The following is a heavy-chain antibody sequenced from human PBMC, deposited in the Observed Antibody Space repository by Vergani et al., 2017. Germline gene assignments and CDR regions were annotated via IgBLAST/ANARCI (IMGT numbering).Heavy chain of an antibody. CDR2: INHSGST. CDR1: GGSFSGYY. V-gene: IGHV4-34*01. J-gene: IGHJ6*02. Sequence: QVQLQQWGAGLLKPSETLSLTCAVYGGSFSGYYWSWIRQPPGKGLEWIGEINHSGSTNYNPSLKSRVTISVDTSKNQFSLKLSSVTAADTAVYYCASSPGYCSSTSCPYYYYGMDVWGQGTTVTVSS. CDR3: ASSPGYCSSTSCPYYYYGMDV. D-gene: IGHD2-2*01.